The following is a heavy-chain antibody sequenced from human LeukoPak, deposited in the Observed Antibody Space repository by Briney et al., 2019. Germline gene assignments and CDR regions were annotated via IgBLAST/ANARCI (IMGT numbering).Heavy chain of an antibody. CDR1: GFTLSIYD. V-gene: IGHV3-21*06. CDR3: ARDEIGAGNIAVAGSDY. D-gene: IGHD6-13*01. J-gene: IGHJ4*02. Sequence: GGSPRLSCAASGFTLSIYDMNWVRQAPGKGLEWVSSITTDSSYIYYADSVRGRFTTSRDNAKSSLFLQMNSLRAEDTAVYYCARDEIGAGNIAVAGSDYWGQGTLVTVSS. CDR2: ITTDSSYI.